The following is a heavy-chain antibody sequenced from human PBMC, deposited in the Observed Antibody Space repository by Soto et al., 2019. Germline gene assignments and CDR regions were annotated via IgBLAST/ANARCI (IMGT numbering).Heavy chain of an antibody. CDR3: ARDRMAAAGTEDSYYCYYYGMDV. CDR1: GFTFSSYA. D-gene: IGHD6-13*01. J-gene: IGHJ6*02. Sequence: PGGSLRLSCSASGFTFSSYAMHWVRQAPGKGLEYVSAISSNGGSTYYAEYVKGRFTISRDNSKNTLYLQMSSLRAEDTAVYYCARDRMAAAGTEDSYYCYYYGMDVWGQGT. V-gene: IGHV3-64D*06. CDR2: ISSNGGST.